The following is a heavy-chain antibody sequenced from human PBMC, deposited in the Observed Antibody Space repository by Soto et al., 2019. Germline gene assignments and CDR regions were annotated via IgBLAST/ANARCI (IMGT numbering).Heavy chain of an antibody. J-gene: IGHJ2*01. CDR3: AKDPGYGDYYFDL. Sequence: QVQLVESGRGVVQPGRSLRLYCAASGFTFSSYGMHWVRQAPGKGLEWVAVISYDGSNKYYADSVKGRFTISRDNSKNTLYLQMNSLRAEDTAVYYCAKDPGYGDYYFDLWGRGTLVTVSS. CDR1: GFTFSSYG. D-gene: IGHD4-17*01. V-gene: IGHV3-30*18. CDR2: ISYDGSNK.